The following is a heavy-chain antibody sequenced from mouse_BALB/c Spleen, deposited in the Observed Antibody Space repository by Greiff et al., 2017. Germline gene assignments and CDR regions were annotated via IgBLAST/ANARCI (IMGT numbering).Heavy chain of an antibody. D-gene: IGHD1-1*01. CDR1: GFNIKDTY. CDR3: AHYYGSRGAMDY. J-gene: IGHJ4*01. Sequence: EVQLVESGAELVKPGASVKLSCTASGFNIKDTYMHWVKQRPEQGLEWIGRIDPANGNTKYDPKFQGKATITADTSSNTAYLQLSSLTSEDTAVYYCAHYYGSRGAMDYWGQGTSVTVSS. CDR2: IDPANGNT. V-gene: IGHV14-3*02.